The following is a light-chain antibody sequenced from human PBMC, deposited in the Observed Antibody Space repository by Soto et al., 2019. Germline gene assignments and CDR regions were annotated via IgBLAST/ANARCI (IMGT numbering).Light chain of an antibody. V-gene: IGKV3-20*01. CDR3: QQYGSSPFS. J-gene: IGKJ4*01. Sequence: EIVLTQSPGTLSLSPGERATVSCRASQSVSSSYLAWYQQKPGQAPRLLIYGASSRATGIPDRFSGSGSGTDFTLTINTLEPEDFAVYSCQQYGSSPFSFGGGTKVEIK. CDR2: GAS. CDR1: QSVSSSY.